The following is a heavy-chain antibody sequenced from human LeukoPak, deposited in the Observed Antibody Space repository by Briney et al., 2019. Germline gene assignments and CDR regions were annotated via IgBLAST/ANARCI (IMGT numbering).Heavy chain of an antibody. CDR2: INPGNGNT. Sequence: ASVKVSCKASGYTFTSYAMHWVRQAPGQRREWMGWINPGNGNTKYSQEFQGRVTITRDTSASPAYIELGGLRYDEMVLYVCARGPNSYSFLRFDYWGQGTLVRVS. V-gene: IGHV1-3*03. D-gene: IGHD5-18*01. CDR3: ARGPNSYSFLRFDY. CDR1: GYTFTSYA. J-gene: IGHJ4*02.